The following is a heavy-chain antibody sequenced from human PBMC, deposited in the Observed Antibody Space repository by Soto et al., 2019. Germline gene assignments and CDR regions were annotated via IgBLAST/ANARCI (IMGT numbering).Heavy chain of an antibody. D-gene: IGHD3-9*01. CDR1: GGSISSGDYY. J-gene: IGHJ6*02. CDR2: IYYSGST. V-gene: IGHV4-30-4*01. Sequence: SETLSLTCTVSGGSISSGDYYWSWIRQPPGKGLEWIGYIYYSGSTYYNPSLKSRVTISVDTSKNQFSLKLSSVTAADTAVYYCARDRAKKYYDILTGYYNYYYGMDVWGQGTTVTVSS. CDR3: ARDRAKKYYDILTGYYNYYYGMDV.